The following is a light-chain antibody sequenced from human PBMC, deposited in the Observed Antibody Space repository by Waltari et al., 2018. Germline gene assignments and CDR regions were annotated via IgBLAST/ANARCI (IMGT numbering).Light chain of an antibody. J-gene: IGKJ1*01. CDR3: QQYYRIPRT. V-gene: IGKV4-1*01. Sequence: DIVMTQSPDSLAVSLGERATINCKSRQSVLYNSNDKNYLAWYQKKPGQPPRLLIYWASTRESGVPERFSGSGSGTDFTLTISSLQAEDVAVYYCQQYYRIPRTFGQGTTVDIK. CDR2: WAS. CDR1: QSVLYNSNDKNY.